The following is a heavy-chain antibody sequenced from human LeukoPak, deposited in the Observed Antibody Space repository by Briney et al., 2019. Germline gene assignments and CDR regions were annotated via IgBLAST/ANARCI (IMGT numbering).Heavy chain of an antibody. CDR1: GGSISSYY. CDR2: IYYSGST. V-gene: IGHV4-59*01. Sequence: KPSETLSLTCTVSGGSISSYYWSGIRQPPGKGLEWIGYIYYSGSTNYNPSLKSRVTISVDTSKNQFSLKLSSVTAADTAVYYCARAAGVPVAFDIWGQGTMVTVSS. CDR3: ARAAGVPVAFDI. J-gene: IGHJ3*02. D-gene: IGHD2-8*01.